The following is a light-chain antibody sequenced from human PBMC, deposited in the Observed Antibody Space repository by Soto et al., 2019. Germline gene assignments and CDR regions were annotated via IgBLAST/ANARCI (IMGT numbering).Light chain of an antibody. Sequence: EIVLTQSPGTLSLSPGERATLSCRASQSVSSSYLAWYQQKPGQAPRLLIYGASSRDTGIPDRFSGSGSGTDFTLTISRLEPEDFAVYYCQKYGSSPRVTFGGGTTVEIK. J-gene: IGKJ4*01. CDR3: QKYGSSPRVT. CDR2: GAS. CDR1: QSVSSSY. V-gene: IGKV3-20*01.